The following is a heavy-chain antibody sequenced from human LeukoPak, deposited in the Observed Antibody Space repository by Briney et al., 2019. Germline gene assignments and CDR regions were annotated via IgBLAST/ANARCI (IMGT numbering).Heavy chain of an antibody. V-gene: IGHV3-23*01. J-gene: IGHJ4*01. CDR1: GFTFSNSA. CDR3: AKGIYSSGWSYFDY. Sequence: GGSLRLSCAASGFTFSNSAMCWVRQAPGKGLEWVSTLSGSGITTYYADSVKGRFTISRDNSKNTLYLQMNSLRAEDTAVYYCAKGIYSSGWSYFDYWGHETLVTVSP. D-gene: IGHD6-19*01. CDR2: LSGSGITT.